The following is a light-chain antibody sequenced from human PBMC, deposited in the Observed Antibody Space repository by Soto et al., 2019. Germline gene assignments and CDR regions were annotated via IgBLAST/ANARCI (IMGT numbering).Light chain of an antibody. CDR2: DTS. J-gene: IGKJ4*01. CDR1: QSVGRRY. CDR3: QYQGT. V-gene: IGKV3-20*01. Sequence: IVLTQSPGTLSLSPGERATLSCRASQSVGRRYLAWYQQKPGQAPMLLIYDTSERASDIPDRFSGSGSGTDFTLTISRLVPEDFAVYYCQYQGTFGGGTQLEIK.